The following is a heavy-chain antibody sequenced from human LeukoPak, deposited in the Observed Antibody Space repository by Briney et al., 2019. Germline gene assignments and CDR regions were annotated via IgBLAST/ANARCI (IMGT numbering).Heavy chain of an antibody. Sequence: GGSLRLSCAASGFTFSSYAMHWVRRAPGKGLEYVSAISSNGGSTYYANSVKGRFTISRDNSKNTLYLQMGSLRAEDMAVYYCARDSPPSYCSSTSCYRDERWFDPWGQGTLVTVSS. CDR1: GFTFSSYA. D-gene: IGHD2-2*01. CDR3: ARDSPPSYCSSTSCYRDERWFDP. V-gene: IGHV3-64*01. CDR2: ISSNGGST. J-gene: IGHJ5*02.